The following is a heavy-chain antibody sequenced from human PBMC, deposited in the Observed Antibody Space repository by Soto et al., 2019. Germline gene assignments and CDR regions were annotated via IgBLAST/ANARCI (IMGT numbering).Heavy chain of an antibody. D-gene: IGHD6-13*01. CDR1: GYTFTIYT. CDR3: ARDSTGGSSWYNYYYYSGMDV. Sequence: VSVKGSCDAAGYTFTIYTMHWVRQPPGQRLKWMGWNNAGNGNTKYSQECQGRVTITRETSARTAYMELRSLRSADTAVYYCARDSTGGSSWYNYYYYSGMDVWGQGTTVTVSS. J-gene: IGHJ6*02. V-gene: IGHV1-3*01. CDR2: NNAGNGNT.